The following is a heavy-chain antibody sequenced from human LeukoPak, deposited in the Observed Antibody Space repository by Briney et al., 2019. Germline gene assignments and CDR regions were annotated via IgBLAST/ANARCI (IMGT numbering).Heavy chain of an antibody. CDR2: IWYDGSNK. J-gene: IGHJ6*02. CDR1: GFTFSTYG. V-gene: IGHV3-33*01. D-gene: IGHD2-2*01. Sequence: GRSLSLSCAASGFTFSTYGMDWVRQAPGKGMEWVAVIWYDGSNKYYAESVKGRFTISRDNSKNTLYLQMNSLRAEDTAVYYCARGSSTTLHMAAGGMDVWGQGTTVTVSS. CDR3: ARGSSTTLHMAAGGMDV.